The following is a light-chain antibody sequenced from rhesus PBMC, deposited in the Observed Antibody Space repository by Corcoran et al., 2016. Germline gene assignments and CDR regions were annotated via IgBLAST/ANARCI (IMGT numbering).Light chain of an antibody. CDR3: GQGTDVPYT. J-gene: IGKJ2*01. V-gene: IGKV2S8*01. CDR2: QVS. Sequence: DVVMTQSPLSLPVTPGQPASISCRSSQSLVHSNGRTYLSWLHQKPGQPQSRLIYQVSNRDSGVPDRFSGSGAGTDFTLKITRVEAEDVGIYYCGQGTDVPYTFGQGTKVEIK. CDR1: QSLVHSNGRTY.